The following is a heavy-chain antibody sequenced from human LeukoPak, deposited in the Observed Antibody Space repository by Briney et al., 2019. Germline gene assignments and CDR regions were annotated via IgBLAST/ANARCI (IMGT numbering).Heavy chain of an antibody. CDR2: INPSGGST. CDR3: ARDRHYGDYLYYFDY. D-gene: IGHD4-17*01. V-gene: IGHV1-46*01. J-gene: IGHJ4*02. Sequence: ASVKVSCKASGYTFTSYYMHWVRQAPGQGLEWMGIINPSGGSTSYAQKFQGRVTMTRDTSTSTVYMELSSLRSEDTAVYYCARDRHYGDYLYYFDYWGQGNLVTVSS. CDR1: GYTFTSYY.